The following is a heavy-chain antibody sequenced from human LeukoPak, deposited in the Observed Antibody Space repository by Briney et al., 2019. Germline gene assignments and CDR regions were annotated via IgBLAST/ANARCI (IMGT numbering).Heavy chain of an antibody. J-gene: IGHJ4*02. Sequence: GGSLRLSCAASGFTLSSYWMHWVRHAPGKGLVWVSRISSDGSSTTYADSVKGRFTISRDNAKNTLYLQMNSLRAEDTAVYYCARGRHTAGDYWGQGTLVTVSS. V-gene: IGHV3-74*01. D-gene: IGHD5-18*01. CDR1: GFTLSSYW. CDR3: ARGRHTAGDY. CDR2: ISSDGSST.